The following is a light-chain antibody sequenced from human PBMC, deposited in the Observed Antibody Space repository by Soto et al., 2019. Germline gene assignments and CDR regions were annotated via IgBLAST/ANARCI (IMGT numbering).Light chain of an antibody. Sequence: EILFVLSPGTLSFSPRERATPSCRASQSVSSYLAWYQQKPGQAPRLLIYGASTRATGIPARFSGSGSGTEFTLTISSLQSEDFAVYYCQQYNNWPPAFGQGTKVDIK. CDR1: QSVSSY. J-gene: IGKJ1*01. V-gene: IGKV3-15*01. CDR3: QQYNNWPPA. CDR2: GAS.